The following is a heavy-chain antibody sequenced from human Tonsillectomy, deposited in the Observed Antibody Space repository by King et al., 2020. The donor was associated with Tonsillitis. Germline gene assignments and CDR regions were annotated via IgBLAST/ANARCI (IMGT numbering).Heavy chain of an antibody. V-gene: IGHV3-73*02. CDR3: SAGRDFDY. CDR2: IRSKAKNYAT. CDR1: GFTFSGAA. J-gene: IGHJ4*02. Sequence: VQLVESGGGLVQPGESLKLSCAASGFTFSGAAMHWVRQASGKGLEWVGHIRSKAKNYATAYAVSMKGRFTISRDDAENTAYLEMNSLKTEDTAVYYCSAGRDFDYWGQGTLVTVSS. D-gene: IGHD5-24*01.